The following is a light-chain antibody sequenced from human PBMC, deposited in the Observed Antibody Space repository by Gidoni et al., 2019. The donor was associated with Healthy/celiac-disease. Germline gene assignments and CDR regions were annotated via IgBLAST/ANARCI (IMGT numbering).Light chain of an antibody. Sequence: DLTKPPAVSVSPGQTASITCSGDTLGDTYACWYQQKPGQSPVMVIYQDSKRPSGIPERFSGSNSGNTATLTISGTQAMYDVDYYCQAWDSSTVVFGGGTKLTVL. CDR3: QAWDSSTVV. J-gene: IGLJ2*01. CDR1: TLGDTY. V-gene: IGLV3-1*01. CDR2: QDS.